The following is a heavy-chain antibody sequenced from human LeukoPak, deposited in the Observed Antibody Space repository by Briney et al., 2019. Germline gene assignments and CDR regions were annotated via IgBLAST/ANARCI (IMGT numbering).Heavy chain of an antibody. V-gene: IGHV3-53*01. CDR1: GFTVSSNC. CDR3: ARGGCVLSSTSCPLRY. Sequence: PGGSLRLSCAASGFTVSSNCMSWVRQAPGKGLEWVSVIYSGGSTYYADSVKGRFTISRDNSKNTLYLQMNSLRAEDTAVYYCARGGCVLSSTSCPLRYWGQGTLVTVSS. D-gene: IGHD2-2*01. J-gene: IGHJ4*02. CDR2: IYSGGST.